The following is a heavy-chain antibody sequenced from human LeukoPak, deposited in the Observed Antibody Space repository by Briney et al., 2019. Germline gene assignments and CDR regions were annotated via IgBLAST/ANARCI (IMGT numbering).Heavy chain of an antibody. CDR3: AREGYYGSGSPPSLYFDY. CDR2: VSNSGSSI. Sequence: GGSLRLSCAASGFTFSDEYMSWIRQAPGKGLEWISCVSNSGSSIYYADSVKGRFTISRDNSRSTLYLQMNSLRPEDTAIYYCAREGYYGSGSPPSLYFDYWGQGTLVTVSS. V-gene: IGHV3-11*04. J-gene: IGHJ4*02. CDR1: GFTFSDEY. D-gene: IGHD3-10*01.